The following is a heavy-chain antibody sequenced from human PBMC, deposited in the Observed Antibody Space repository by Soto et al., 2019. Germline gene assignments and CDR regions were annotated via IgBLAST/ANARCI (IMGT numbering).Heavy chain of an antibody. CDR3: ARSAGVPAAIRSGKLELDY. V-gene: IGHV1-69*13. J-gene: IGHJ4*02. D-gene: IGHD2-2*02. Sequence: ASVKVSCKASGGTFSSYAISWVRQAPGQGPEWMGGIIPIFGTANYAQKFQGRVTITADESTSTAYMELSSLRSEDTAVYYCARSAGVPAAIRSGKLELDYWGQGTLVTVSS. CDR2: IIPIFGTA. CDR1: GGTFSSYA.